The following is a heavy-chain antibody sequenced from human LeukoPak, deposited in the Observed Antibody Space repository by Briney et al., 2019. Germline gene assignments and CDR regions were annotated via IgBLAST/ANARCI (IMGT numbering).Heavy chain of an antibody. J-gene: IGHJ5*02. CDR2: INPNRGGT. D-gene: IGHD2-2*01. CDR1: GYTFTGYY. CDR3: ARPYCSSTSCYENWFDP. Sequence: ASVKVSCKASGYTFTGYYMHWVRQAPGQGLEWMGWINPNRGGTNYAQKFQGRVTTTRDTSISTAYMALSRLRSDDTAVYYCARPYCSSTSCYENWFDPWGQGTLVTVSS. V-gene: IGHV1-2*02.